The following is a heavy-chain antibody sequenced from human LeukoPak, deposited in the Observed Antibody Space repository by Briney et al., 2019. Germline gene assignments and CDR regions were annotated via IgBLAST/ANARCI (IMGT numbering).Heavy chain of an antibody. J-gene: IGHJ4*02. CDR1: GYSISSNNW. D-gene: IGHD6-13*01. V-gene: IGHV4-28*01. CDR3: ARHGKQQLVRRGPFSYFDY. CDR2: IYYSGST. Sequence: SDTLSLTCDVSGYSISSNNWWGWIRQPPGKGLEWIGYIYYSGSTYCNPSLKSRVTISVDTSKNQFSLKLSSVTAADTAVYYCARHGKQQLVRRGPFSYFDYWGQGTLVTVSS.